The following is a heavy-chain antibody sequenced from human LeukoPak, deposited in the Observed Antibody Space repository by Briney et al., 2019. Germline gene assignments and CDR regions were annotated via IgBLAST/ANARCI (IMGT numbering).Heavy chain of an antibody. D-gene: IGHD3-16*02. Sequence: SVKVSCKASGYTFTSYGISWVRQAPGQGLEWMGRIIPILGIANYAQKFQGRVTITADKSTSTAYMELSSLRSEDTAVYYCARSPWYDYVWGSYPLDYWGQGTLVTVSS. CDR1: GYTFTSYG. CDR2: IIPILGIA. CDR3: ARSPWYDYVWGSYPLDY. V-gene: IGHV1-69*04. J-gene: IGHJ4*02.